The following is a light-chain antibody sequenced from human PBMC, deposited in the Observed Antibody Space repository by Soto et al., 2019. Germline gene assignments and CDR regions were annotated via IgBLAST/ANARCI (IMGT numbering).Light chain of an antibody. Sequence: DIQMTQSPSSLSASVGDRVTITCQASQGIGNYLTWYQQRLGKAPKLLIYDASNLETGVPSRFSGSGSGTEFTLTISSLQPDDFATYYCQQYNSYPWTFGQGTKVDIK. CDR2: DAS. V-gene: IGKV1-33*01. CDR1: QGIGNY. CDR3: QQYNSYPWT. J-gene: IGKJ1*01.